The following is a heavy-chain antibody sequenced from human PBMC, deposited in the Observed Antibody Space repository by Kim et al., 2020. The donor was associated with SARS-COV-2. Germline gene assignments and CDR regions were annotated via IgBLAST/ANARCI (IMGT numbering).Heavy chain of an antibody. CDR2: INAGNGNT. CDR3: ARAARTIGYSSGWYGWFDP. J-gene: IGHJ5*02. D-gene: IGHD6-19*01. V-gene: IGHV1-3*01. CDR1: GYTFTSYA. Sequence: ASVKVSCKASGYTFTSYAMHWVRQAPGQRLEWMGWINAGNGNTKYSQKFQGRVTITRDTSASTAYMELSSLRSEDTAVYYCARAARTIGYSSGWYGWFDPWGQGTLVTVSS.